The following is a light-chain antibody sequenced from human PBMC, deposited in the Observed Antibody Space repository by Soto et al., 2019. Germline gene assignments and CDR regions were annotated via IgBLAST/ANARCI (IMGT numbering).Light chain of an antibody. J-gene: IGLJ3*02. CDR2: KNN. V-gene: IGLV1-44*01. CDR3: AAWDDSLNGPV. Sequence: QAVVTQPPSASGTPGQTVTIYCSGSSSNIGSHSVNWYQQLPGTAPKLIIYKNNQRPSGVPDRFSDSKSGTSASLAISGLQSDDEADYYCAAWDDSLNGPVFGGGTKLTIL. CDR1: SSNIGSHS.